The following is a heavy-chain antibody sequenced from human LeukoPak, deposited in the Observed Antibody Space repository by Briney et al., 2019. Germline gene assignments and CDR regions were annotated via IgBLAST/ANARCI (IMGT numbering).Heavy chain of an antibody. CDR1: GFTFSSYA. CDR2: ISYDGSNK. CDR3: ARAWEDVLIWFGELDY. D-gene: IGHD3-10*01. Sequence: PGGSLRLSCAASGFTFSSYAMHWVRQAPGKGLEWVAVISYDGSNKYYADSVKGRFTISRDNSKNTLYLQMNSLRAEDTAVYYCARAWEDVLIWFGELDYWGQGTLVTVSS. J-gene: IGHJ4*02. V-gene: IGHV3-30-3*01.